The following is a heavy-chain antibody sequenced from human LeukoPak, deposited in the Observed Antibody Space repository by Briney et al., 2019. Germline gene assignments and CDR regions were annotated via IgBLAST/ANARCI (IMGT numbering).Heavy chain of an antibody. J-gene: IGHJ3*02. Sequence: GGSLRLSCAASGFTFSNAWMSWVRQAPGKGLEWVGHIKSKTDGRTTDYAAPVKGRFTISRDDSKNTLYLQMNSLKTEDTAVYYCTTYGRVPYCSGGSCYQDVFDIWGQGTMVTVSS. V-gene: IGHV3-15*01. D-gene: IGHD2-15*01. CDR1: GFTFSNAW. CDR2: IKSKTDGRTT. CDR3: TTYGRVPYCSGGSCYQDVFDI.